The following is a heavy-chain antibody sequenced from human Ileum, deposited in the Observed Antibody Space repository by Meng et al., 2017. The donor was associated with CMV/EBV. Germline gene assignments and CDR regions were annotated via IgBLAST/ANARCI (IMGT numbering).Heavy chain of an antibody. V-gene: IGHV4-61*01. CDR2: NLYGGTT. J-gene: IGHJ6*02. CDR3: ATNFWSGYLSDF. CDR1: GGSVNSDSHF. D-gene: IGHD3-3*01. Sequence: SETLSLTCTVSGGSVNSDSHFWTWIRQPPGKGLEWIGYNLYGGTTKYNPSLKSRVSISVDTSKNEFSLKLNSVTAADTAVYYCATNFWSGYLSDFWGQGTTVTVSS.